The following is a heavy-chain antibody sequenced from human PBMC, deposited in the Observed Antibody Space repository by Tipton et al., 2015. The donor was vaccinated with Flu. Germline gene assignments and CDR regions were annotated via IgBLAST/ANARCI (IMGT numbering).Heavy chain of an antibody. V-gene: IGHV4-38-2*01. D-gene: IGHD6-6*01. J-gene: IGHJ5*02. CDR3: ARREYSNYVSEPKSWFDP. CDR2: VHQTGSP. Sequence: TLSLTCSVSGDSIGSPYFWGWIRQPPGKGLEWIGNVHQTGSPYYNPSLRSRVTIGVDRAKNQFSLWLTSVTAADTAVYYCARREYSNYVSEPKSWFDPWGQGTLVTVSS. CDR1: GDSIGSPYF.